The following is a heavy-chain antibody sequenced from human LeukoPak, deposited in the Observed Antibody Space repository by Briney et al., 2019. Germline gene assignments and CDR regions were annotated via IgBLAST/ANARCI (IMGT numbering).Heavy chain of an antibody. CDR1: GFTFSSYW. CDR3: ARLKGRDSSGPEVY. J-gene: IGHJ4*02. Sequence: GGSLRLSCAASGFTFSSYWMHWVRQAPGKGLEWVSYISSSSSTIYYADSVKGRFTISRDNAKNSLYLQMNSLRAEDTAVYYCARLKGRDSSGPEVYWGQGTLVTVSS. V-gene: IGHV3-48*01. CDR2: ISSSSSTI. D-gene: IGHD3-22*01.